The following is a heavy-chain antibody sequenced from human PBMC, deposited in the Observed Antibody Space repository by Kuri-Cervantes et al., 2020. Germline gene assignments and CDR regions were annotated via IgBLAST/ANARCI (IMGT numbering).Heavy chain of an antibody. J-gene: IGHJ6*03. V-gene: IGHV3-30*02. CDR2: IRYDGNNK. CDR1: GFTFSHFG. CDR3: AKDQFPAAGHYCMDV. D-gene: IGHD6-13*01. Sequence: LTCAASGFTFSHFGIHWVRQAPGKGLEWVTFIRYDGNNKVYADSVKGRFTVSRDNSKNTLYLQMDSLKTEDTAVYYCAKDQFPAAGHYCMDVWGKGTTGTVSS.